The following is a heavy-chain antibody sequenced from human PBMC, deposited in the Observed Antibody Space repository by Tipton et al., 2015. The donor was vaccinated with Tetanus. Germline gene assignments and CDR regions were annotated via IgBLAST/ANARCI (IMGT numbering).Heavy chain of an antibody. Sequence: GLVKPSETLSLTCTVSGDTINSGDFYWSWIRQHPGKGLEWIGYIYFTGTTYYNPSLERRLTISIDTSKNQFSLELTSVTAADTAVYYCARDSYSSSRRSCAYYWGQGALVTVAS. V-gene: IGHV4-31*02. CDR2: IYFTGTT. CDR1: GDTINSGDFY. D-gene: IGHD2-21*01. J-gene: IGHJ4*02. CDR3: ARDSYSSSRRSCAYY.